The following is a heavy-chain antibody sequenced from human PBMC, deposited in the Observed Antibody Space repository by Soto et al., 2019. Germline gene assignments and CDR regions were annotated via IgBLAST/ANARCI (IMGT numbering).Heavy chain of an antibody. J-gene: IGHJ6*02. CDR2: ISASGGST. CDR3: ENGPTIFGVVISYSYYYGMDV. Sequence: GGALRPSCAASGFTFSTHAMSWVRQAPGKGLEWVSAISASGGSTYYADYVKGRFTISRDNSKNTLYLQMNSLRAEDTAVYYCENGPTIFGVVISYSYYYGMDVWGQGTTVTVSS. D-gene: IGHD3-3*01. CDR1: GFTFSTHA. V-gene: IGHV3-23*01.